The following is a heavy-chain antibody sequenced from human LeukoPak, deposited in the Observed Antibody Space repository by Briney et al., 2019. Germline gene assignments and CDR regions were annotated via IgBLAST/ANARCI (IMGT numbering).Heavy chain of an antibody. CDR1: GGSISSGGYY. CDR3: ARDDRSGSYGGHAFEI. J-gene: IGHJ3*02. D-gene: IGHD1-26*01. CDR2: IYHSGST. Sequence: SETLSLTCTVSGGSISSGGYYWSWIRQPPGKGLEWIGYIYHSGSTYYNPSLKSRVTISVDRSKNQFSLKLSSVTAADTAVYYCARDDRSGSYGGHAFEIWGQGTMVTVSS. V-gene: IGHV4-30-2*01.